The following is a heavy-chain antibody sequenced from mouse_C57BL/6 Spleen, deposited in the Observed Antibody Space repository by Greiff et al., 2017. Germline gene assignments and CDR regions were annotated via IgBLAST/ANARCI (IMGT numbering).Heavy chain of an antibody. Sequence: QVQLQQPGAELVKPGASVTMSCKASGYTFTSYWITWVKQRPGQGLEWIGDIYPGSGSTNYNEKFKSKATLTVDTSSSTAYMQLSSLTSEDSAVYYCARKGLYYSNLDYWGQGTTLTVSS. V-gene: IGHV1-55*01. CDR2: IYPGSGST. CDR1: GYTFTSYW. J-gene: IGHJ2*01. D-gene: IGHD2-5*01. CDR3: ARKGLYYSNLDY.